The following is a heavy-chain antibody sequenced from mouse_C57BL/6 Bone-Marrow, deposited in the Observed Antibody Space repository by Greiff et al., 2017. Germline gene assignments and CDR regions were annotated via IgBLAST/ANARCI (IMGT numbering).Heavy chain of an antibody. CDR3: ARDSFDYGSFDY. Sequence: EVKLVESGGGLVQSGRSLRLSCATSGFTFSDFYMEWVRQAPGKGLEWIAASRNKANDYTTEYSASVKGRFIVSRDTSQSILYLQMNALRAEDTAIYYCARDSFDYGSFDYWGQGTTLTVSS. CDR2: SRNKANDYTT. CDR1: GFTFSDFY. D-gene: IGHD1-1*01. V-gene: IGHV7-1*01. J-gene: IGHJ2*01.